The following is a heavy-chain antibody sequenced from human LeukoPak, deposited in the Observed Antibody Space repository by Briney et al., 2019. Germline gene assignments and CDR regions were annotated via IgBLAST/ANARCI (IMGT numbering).Heavy chain of an antibody. CDR2: INPNSGET. Sequence: GSVKVSCKASGYTFTGYYIHWVRQAPGQGLEWMGWINPNSGETNYARNFQGRVTLTRDTSISTGYMEVSRLTSDDTAVYYCAKDSNDDRGYCYYWGQGTLVTVSA. V-gene: IGHV1-2*02. D-gene: IGHD3-22*01. CDR1: GYTFTGYY. CDR3: AKDSNDDRGYCYY. J-gene: IGHJ4*02.